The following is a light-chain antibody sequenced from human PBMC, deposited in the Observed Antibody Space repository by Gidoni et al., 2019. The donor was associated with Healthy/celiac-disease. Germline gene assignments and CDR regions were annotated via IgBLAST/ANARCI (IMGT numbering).Light chain of an antibody. CDR1: SSDVGGYNY. Sequence: QSALTQPASLSGSPGQSITISCTGTSSDVGGYNYVSWYQQHPGKAPKLMIYEVSNRPSGVSNRFSGSKSGNTASLTISGLQAEEEADYYCSSYTSSSTLYVFGTGTKVTVL. CDR2: EVS. V-gene: IGLV2-14*01. CDR3: SSYTSSSTLYV. J-gene: IGLJ1*01.